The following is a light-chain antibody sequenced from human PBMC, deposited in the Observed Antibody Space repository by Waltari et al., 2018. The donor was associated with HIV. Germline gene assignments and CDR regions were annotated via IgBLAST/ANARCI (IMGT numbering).Light chain of an antibody. CDR1: QSVSSY. J-gene: IGKJ5*01. V-gene: IGKV3-11*01. CDR2: DAS. CDR3: QQRSNWPPV. Sequence: EIVLTQSPATLSLSPGERATLACRASQSVSSYLAWYQQKPGQAPRILIYDASNRATGIPARFSGSGSGTDFTLTISSLEPEDFAVYYCQQRSNWPPVFGQGTRLEIK.